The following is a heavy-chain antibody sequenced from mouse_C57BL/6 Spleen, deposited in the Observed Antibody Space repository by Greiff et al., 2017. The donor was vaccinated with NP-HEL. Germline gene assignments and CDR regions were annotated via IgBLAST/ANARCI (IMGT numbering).Heavy chain of an antibody. J-gene: IGHJ3*01. CDR3: ARDRVSYDYDGFAY. Sequence: EVKLMESGPGLVKPSQSLSLTCSVTGYSITSGYYWNWIRQFPGNKLEWMGYISYDGSNNYNPSLKNRISITRDTSKNQFFLKLNSVTTEDTATYYCARDRVSYDYDGFAYWGQGTLVTVSA. D-gene: IGHD2-4*01. CDR2: ISYDGSN. CDR1: GYSITSGYY. V-gene: IGHV3-6*01.